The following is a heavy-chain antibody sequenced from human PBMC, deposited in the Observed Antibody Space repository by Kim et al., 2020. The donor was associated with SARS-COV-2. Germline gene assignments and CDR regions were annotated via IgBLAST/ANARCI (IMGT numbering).Heavy chain of an antibody. CDR2: IKQDGSEK. D-gene: IGHD6-13*01. V-gene: IGHV3-7*03. J-gene: IGHJ4*01. CDR3: ARTYSPFDY. CDR1: GFTFSSFW. Sequence: GGSLRLSCAASGFTFSSFWMTWVRQAPGKGLEWVANIKQDGSEKNYVDSVKGRFTISRDNAKNSLSLQMNSLRAEDTAVYYCARTYSPFDYWGHGILVTV.